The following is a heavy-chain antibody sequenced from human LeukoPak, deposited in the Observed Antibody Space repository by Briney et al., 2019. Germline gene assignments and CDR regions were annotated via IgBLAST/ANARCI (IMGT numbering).Heavy chain of an antibody. CDR2: IRYDGSNK. CDR1: GFSFSSYG. J-gene: IGHJ4*02. Sequence: GGSLRLSCAASGFSFSSYGLHWVRQAPGKGLEWVAFIRYDGSNKYYADSVKGRFTVSRDNSKNTLYLQMNSLRAEDTAVYNCAKYASSGWYYFDYWGQGTLVTVSS. V-gene: IGHV3-30*02. CDR3: AKYASSGWYYFDY. D-gene: IGHD6-19*01.